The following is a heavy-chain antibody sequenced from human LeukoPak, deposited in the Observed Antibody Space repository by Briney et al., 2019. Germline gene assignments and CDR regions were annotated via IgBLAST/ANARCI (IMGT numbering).Heavy chain of an antibody. CDR2: ISSSSSTI. V-gene: IGHV3-48*04. D-gene: IGHD2-21*02. CDR3: ASGRTYCGGDCHQSGGAFDI. Sequence: PGGSLRLSCAASGFTFSSYSMNWVRQAPGKGLEWVSYISSSSSTIYYADSVKGRFTISRDNAKNSLYLQMNSLRAEDTAVYYCASGRTYCGGDCHQSGGAFDIWGQGTMVTVSS. J-gene: IGHJ3*02. CDR1: GFTFSSYS.